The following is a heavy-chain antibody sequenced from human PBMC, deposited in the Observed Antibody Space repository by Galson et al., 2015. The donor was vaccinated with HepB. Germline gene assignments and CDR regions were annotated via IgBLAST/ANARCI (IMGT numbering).Heavy chain of an antibody. V-gene: IGHV3-30*03. CDR3: ARGHYGLDV. CDR2: ISYDANNN. J-gene: IGHJ6*02. Sequence: SLRLSCAASGFTFSSYGMHWVRQAPGKGLEWVAAISYDANNNYYADSVKGQFTISRDNTKNSLYLQMNNLGAEDTAVYYCARGHYGLDVWGQGTTVTVSS. CDR1: GFTFSSYG.